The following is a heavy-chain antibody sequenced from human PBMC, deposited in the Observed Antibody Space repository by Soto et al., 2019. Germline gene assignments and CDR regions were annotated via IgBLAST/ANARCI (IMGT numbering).Heavy chain of an antibody. CDR2: ISGSAGST. CDR3: YTMATSLIDY. Sequence: GGSLRLSCAASGFTFSTYAMSWVRQAPGKGLEWVSSISGSAGSTYYADPLKGRFTISRDNSKNTLYLQMNSLKTEDTAVYYCYTMATSLIDYWGQGTLVTVSS. V-gene: IGHV3-23*01. CDR1: GFTFSTYA. J-gene: IGHJ4*02. D-gene: IGHD5-12*01.